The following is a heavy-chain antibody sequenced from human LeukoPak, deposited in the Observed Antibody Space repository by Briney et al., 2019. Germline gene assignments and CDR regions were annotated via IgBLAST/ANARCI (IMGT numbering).Heavy chain of an antibody. Sequence: SETPSLTCAVSGGSFSGYHWSWIRQPPGKGLEWIGEINHSGSTNYNPSLKSRVTISVDTSKNQFSLKLSSVTAADTAVYYCARGYSSSWYGYNWFDPWGQGTLVTVSS. CDR2: INHSGST. J-gene: IGHJ5*02. CDR1: GGSFSGYH. D-gene: IGHD6-13*01. V-gene: IGHV4-34*01. CDR3: ARGYSSSWYGYNWFDP.